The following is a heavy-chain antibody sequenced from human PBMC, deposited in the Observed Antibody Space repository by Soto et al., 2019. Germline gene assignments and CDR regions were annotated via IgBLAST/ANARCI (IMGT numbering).Heavy chain of an antibody. CDR2: LSAYNGDT. Sequence: QVQLVQSGPEVKKPGASVRVSCKASGYTFINYGITWVRQAPGQGLEWMGWLSAYNGDTTSSEKVQDRFTMTTDTSTNTVYMDLRRLRSDDTAVYYCARWSAIVGGAEALDIWGQGTMVIVSS. D-gene: IGHD1-26*01. CDR1: GYTFINYG. J-gene: IGHJ3*02. V-gene: IGHV1-18*01. CDR3: ARWSAIVGGAEALDI.